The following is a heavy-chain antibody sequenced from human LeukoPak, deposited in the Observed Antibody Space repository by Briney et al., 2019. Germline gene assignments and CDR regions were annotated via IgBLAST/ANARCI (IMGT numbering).Heavy chain of an antibody. Sequence: PSETLSLTCTVSGGSISSSSYYWGWIRQPPGKGLEWIGSIYYSGSTYYNPSLKSRVTISVDTSKNQFSLKLSSVTAADTAVYYCARLQAGTSGYYALDYWGQGTLVTVSS. V-gene: IGHV4-39*01. CDR3: ARLQAGTSGYYALDY. CDR2: IYYSGST. J-gene: IGHJ4*02. D-gene: IGHD3-22*01. CDR1: GGSISSSSYY.